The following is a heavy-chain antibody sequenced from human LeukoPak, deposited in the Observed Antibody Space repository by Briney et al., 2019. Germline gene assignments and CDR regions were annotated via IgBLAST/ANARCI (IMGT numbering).Heavy chain of an antibody. D-gene: IGHD3-22*01. V-gene: IGHV3-30-3*01. CDR2: ISFDGSNH. CDR3: ARSPQVSYGWLLHFDY. CDR1: GFTFDNYA. Sequence: PGGSLRLSCPVSGFTFDNYAMSWVRQAPGKGLDWVALISFDGSNHYYADSVKGRFTISRDSSKNTLYLQMNSLKTEDTAVYHCARSPQVSYGWLLHFDYWGQGTLVTVSS. J-gene: IGHJ4*02.